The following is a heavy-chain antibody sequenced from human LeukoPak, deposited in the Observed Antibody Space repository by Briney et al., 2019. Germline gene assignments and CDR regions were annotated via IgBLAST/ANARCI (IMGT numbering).Heavy chain of an antibody. V-gene: IGHV1-69*05. J-gene: IGHJ4*02. CDR3: AYAEEGRFDY. CDR1: GGTFSSYA. Sequence: ASVKVSCKASGGTFSSYAISWVRQAPGQGLEWMGGIIPIFGTANYAQKFKGRVTITTDESTSTAYMELSSLRSEDTAVYYCAYAEEGRFDYWGQGTLVTVSS. D-gene: IGHD2-2*01. CDR2: IIPIFGTA.